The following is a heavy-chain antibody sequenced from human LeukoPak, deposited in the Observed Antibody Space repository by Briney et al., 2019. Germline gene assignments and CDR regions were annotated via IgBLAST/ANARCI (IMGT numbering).Heavy chain of an antibody. J-gene: IGHJ2*01. Sequence: SETLSLTCTVSGGSISTYYWSWIRQPPGKGLEWIGYIYYSGSTNYNPSLKSRVTISIDTSKNQFSPRLSSVTAADTAVYYCAREWQQLVPRYFDLWGRGTLVTVSS. CDR1: GGSISTYY. D-gene: IGHD6-13*01. CDR2: IYYSGST. CDR3: AREWQQLVPRYFDL. V-gene: IGHV4-59*01.